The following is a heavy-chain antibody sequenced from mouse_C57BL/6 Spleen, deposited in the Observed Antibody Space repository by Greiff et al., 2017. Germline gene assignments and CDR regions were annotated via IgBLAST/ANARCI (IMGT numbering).Heavy chain of an antibody. D-gene: IGHD1-1*01. V-gene: IGHV1-59*01. CDR3: TRSSSNYWYFDG. Sequence: QVQLQQPGAELVRPGTSVKLSCKASGYTFTSYWMHWVKQRPGQGLEWIGGIDPSDGYTYYNQKFKGKATLTVDKSSSTAFMQLSSLTSEDSAVDYCTRSSSNYWYFDGWGTGTTLTVSS. CDR2: IDPSDGYT. CDR1: GYTFTSYW. J-gene: IGHJ1*03.